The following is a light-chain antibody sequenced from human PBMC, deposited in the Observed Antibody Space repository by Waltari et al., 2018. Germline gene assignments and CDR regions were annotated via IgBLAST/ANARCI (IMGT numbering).Light chain of an antibody. V-gene: IGKV4-1*01. CDR2: WAS. CDR3: QQYYITPLS. CDR1: QSVLYSSDNMNY. Sequence: DIVMTQSPDSLAVSLGERATINCNASQSVLYSSDNMNYLAWYHQQPGHPPNLLIYWASTREAGVPDRFSGSGSGTDFTLTISSLQAEDVAVYYCQQYYITPLSFGGGTKVEIK. J-gene: IGKJ4*01.